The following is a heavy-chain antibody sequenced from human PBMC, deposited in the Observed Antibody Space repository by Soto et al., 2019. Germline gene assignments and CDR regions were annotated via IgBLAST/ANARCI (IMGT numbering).Heavy chain of an antibody. Sequence: QVQLVESGGGVVQPGRSLRLSCVAAGFTFSSYGMHWVRQAPGKGLEWVAVISYDGSSKYHADSVKGRFTISRDNSKNTLYLQMNSLTAEDTAVYYCAKEGVPAAIEESLGDMDVWGEGTTVTVSS. V-gene: IGHV3-30*18. J-gene: IGHJ6*02. D-gene: IGHD2-2*01. CDR3: AKEGVPAAIEESLGDMDV. CDR1: GFTFSSYG. CDR2: ISYDGSSK.